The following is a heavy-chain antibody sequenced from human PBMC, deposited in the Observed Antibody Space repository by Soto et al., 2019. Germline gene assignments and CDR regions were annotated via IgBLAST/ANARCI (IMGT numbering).Heavy chain of an antibody. D-gene: IGHD4-17*01. CDR2: IYYTGSS. CDR3: ARDYGDYSFFFDY. CDR1: GGSVSSGNYY. Sequence: SETLSLTCTVSGGSVSSGNYYWSWIRQPPGKGLEWIGFIYYTGSSSYNPSLESRATISVDHSKNQFSLTLRSVTAADTAVYYCARDYGDYSFFFDYWGQGALVTVS. V-gene: IGHV4-61*01. J-gene: IGHJ4*02.